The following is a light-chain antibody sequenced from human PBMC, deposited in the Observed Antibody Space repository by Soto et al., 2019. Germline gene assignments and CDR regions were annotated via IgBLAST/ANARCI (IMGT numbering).Light chain of an antibody. CDR1: QSISSY. CDR3: QQSYTTPLT. CDR2: TAS. Sequence: DIQMTQSPSSLSAFVGDRVTITCRASQSISSYLNWYQQKPGKAPNLLISTASTLEGGVPSRFSGSGSGTDFTLTISSLQPEDFATYYCQQSYTTPLTFGHGTRVEI. J-gene: IGKJ1*01. V-gene: IGKV1-39*01.